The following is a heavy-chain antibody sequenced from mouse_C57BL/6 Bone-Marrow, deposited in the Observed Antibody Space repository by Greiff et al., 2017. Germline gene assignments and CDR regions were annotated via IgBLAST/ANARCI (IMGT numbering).Heavy chain of an antibody. CDR3: ERIKCDIGDFYF. D-gene: IGHD2-14*01. CDR1: GYTFTSYP. V-gene: IGHV1-47*01. CDR2: FHPYNDDT. Sequence: QVQLQQSGAELVKPGASVKMSCKASGYTFTSYPIEWMKQKHGKNLEWIGNFHPYNDDTKYNEKFKGKATLTVEKSSTTFYLELSRLTSDDSAVYSCERIKCDIGDFYFWGQGTTLTLSS. J-gene: IGHJ2*01.